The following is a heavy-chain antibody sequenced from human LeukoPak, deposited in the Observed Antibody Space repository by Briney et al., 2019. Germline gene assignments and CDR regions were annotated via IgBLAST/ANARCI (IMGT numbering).Heavy chain of an antibody. CDR2: ITPNGSEK. CDR1: GFTFITSW. D-gene: IGHD5-24*01. Sequence: PGGSLRLSCSASGFTFITSWMNWVRRAPGKGLEWVASITPNGSEKYYVDSVRGRFTISRDDDKNSVYLQMNSLRAEDTAVYYCARDRAYKAFDYWGQGNLVSVSS. CDR3: ARDRAYKAFDY. V-gene: IGHV3-7*01. J-gene: IGHJ4*02.